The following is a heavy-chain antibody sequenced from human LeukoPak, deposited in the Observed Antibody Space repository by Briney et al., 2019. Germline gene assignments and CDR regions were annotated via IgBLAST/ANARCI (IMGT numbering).Heavy chain of an antibody. CDR1: GGTFSSYA. V-gene: IGHV1-69*06. CDR3: ARRSLGYGGNARGDWIDP. Sequence: ASVKVSCKASGGTFSSYAISWVRQAPGQGLEWMGGIIPIFGTANYAQKFQGRVTITADKSTSTAYMELSSLRSEDTAVYYCARRSLGYGGNARGDWIDPWGQGTLVTVSS. CDR2: IIPIFGTA. D-gene: IGHD4-23*01. J-gene: IGHJ5*02.